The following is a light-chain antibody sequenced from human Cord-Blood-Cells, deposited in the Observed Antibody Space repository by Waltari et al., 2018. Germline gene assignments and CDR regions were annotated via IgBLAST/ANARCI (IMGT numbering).Light chain of an antibody. CDR3: QQSYSTPPT. CDR1: QSISSY. Sequence: DIQMTQSPSSLSASVGDRVTITCLASQSISSYLNWYLQKAGKAPKLLIYAAYSLQSVVPSRFSGMVSGTDFTLTISSLQPEDFATYYCQQSYSTPPTFGGGTKVEIK. V-gene: IGKV1-39*01. J-gene: IGKJ4*01. CDR2: AAY.